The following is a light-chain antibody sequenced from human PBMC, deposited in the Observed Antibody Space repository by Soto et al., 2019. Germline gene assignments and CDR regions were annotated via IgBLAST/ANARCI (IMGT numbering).Light chain of an antibody. CDR2: GTS. CDR1: QSVSSSH. J-gene: IGKJ1*01. Sequence: EIVLTQSPGTESLSQGERATLSCRASQSVSSSHLAWYQQKPGLTPSLLIYGTSTRATGIPARFSGSGSGTEFTLTISSLQSEDFAVYYCQQYDNWPLTFGQGTKVDIK. V-gene: IGKV3D-15*01. CDR3: QQYDNWPLT.